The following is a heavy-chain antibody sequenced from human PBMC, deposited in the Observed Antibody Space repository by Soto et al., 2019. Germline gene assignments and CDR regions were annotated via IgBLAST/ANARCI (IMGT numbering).Heavy chain of an antibody. CDR3: ARDLDNPHTTSRIAVAGTFDY. J-gene: IGHJ4*02. CDR2: ISSSSSYI. V-gene: IGHV3-21*01. CDR1: GFTFSSYS. D-gene: IGHD6-19*01. Sequence: PGGSLRLSCAASGFTFSSYSMNWVRQAPGKGLEWVSSISSSSSYIYYADSVKGRFTISRDNAKNSLYLQMNSLRAEDTAVYYCARDLDNPHTTSRIAVAGTFDYWGQGTLVTVSS.